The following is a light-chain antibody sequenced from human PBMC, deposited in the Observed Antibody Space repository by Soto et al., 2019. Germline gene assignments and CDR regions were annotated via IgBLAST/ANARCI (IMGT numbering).Light chain of an antibody. V-gene: IGKV1-12*01. CDR1: QDISSW. CDR3: QQGNSFPLT. J-gene: IGKJ4*01. CDR2: AAS. Sequence: DIQMTQSPSSVSASVGDRVTITCRASQDISSWLAWFQQKPGEAPSLLIYAASSFHSGVPSRFSGSGSGTDFTLTISSLQPEDFATYYCQQGNSFPLTFGGGTKVEI.